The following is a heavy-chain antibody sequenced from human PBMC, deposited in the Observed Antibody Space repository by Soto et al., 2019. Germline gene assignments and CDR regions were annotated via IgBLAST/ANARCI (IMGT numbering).Heavy chain of an antibody. D-gene: IGHD7-27*01. J-gene: IGHJ4*02. V-gene: IGHV4-30-4*01. CDR3: ARGPSGDKVDS. CDR2: IYDGGRT. Sequence: QVQLQESGPGLVKPSQALYLTCTVSGGSISTVDYWWSWIRQSPDMGLEWIGHIYDGGRTYNNPSLESRVTMSVDTSKSQLSLTLSSVSAADTAVYYCARGPSGDKVDSWGQGTLVTVSS. CDR1: GGSISTVDYW.